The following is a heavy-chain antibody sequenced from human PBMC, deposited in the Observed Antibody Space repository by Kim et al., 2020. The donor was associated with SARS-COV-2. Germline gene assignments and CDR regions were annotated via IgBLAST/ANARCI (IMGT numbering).Heavy chain of an antibody. Sequence: RYGISWERPAPGQGLEWRGWIGDYTGNTNCAQELQGRITMATERSTGTAYMGLRSLRSDDTAVYYWARELEVYCGGDCLYNWCDPWGQGTLAT. V-gene: IGHV1-18*01. CDR1: RYG. J-gene: IGHJ5*02. D-gene: IGHD2-21*02. CDR2: IGDYTGNT. CDR3: ARELEVYCGGDCLYNWCDP.